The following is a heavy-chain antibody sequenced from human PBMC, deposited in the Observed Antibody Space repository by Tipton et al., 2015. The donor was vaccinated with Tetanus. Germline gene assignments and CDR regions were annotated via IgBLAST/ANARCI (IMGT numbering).Heavy chain of an antibody. CDR3: ARDIEEVRATKYFDY. Sequence: LRLSCTVSGGSISSYYWSWIRQPPGKGPEWIGQIHSSGSTNYIPSLKSRVTISLDTSKNQFSLRLTSVTAAGTAVYYCARDIEEVRATKYFDYWGQGTLVTVSS. D-gene: IGHD1-26*01. CDR1: GGSISSYY. J-gene: IGHJ4*02. CDR2: IHSSGST. V-gene: IGHV4-59*01.